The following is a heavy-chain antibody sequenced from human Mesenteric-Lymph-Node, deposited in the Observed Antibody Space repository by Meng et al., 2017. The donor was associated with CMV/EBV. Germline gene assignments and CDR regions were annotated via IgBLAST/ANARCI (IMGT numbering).Heavy chain of an antibody. CDR1: GFTFSSYA. J-gene: IGHJ5*02. CDR2: ISYDGSNK. V-gene: IGHV3-30-3*01. CDR3: ARDTFDGVNWFDP. Sequence: GGSLRLSCAASGFTFSSYAMHWVRQAPGKGLEWVAVISYDGSNKYYADSVKGRFTISRDNSKNTLYLQMNSLRAEDTAVYYCARDTFDGVNWFDPWGQGTLVTVSS. D-gene: IGHD3-10*01.